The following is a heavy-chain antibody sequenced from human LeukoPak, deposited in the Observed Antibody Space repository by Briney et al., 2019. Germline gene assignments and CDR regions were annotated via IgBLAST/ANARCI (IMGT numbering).Heavy chain of an antibody. D-gene: IGHD6-19*01. J-gene: IGHJ4*01. Sequence: SVKVSCKTSGGTFSKLPINWVRQAPGQGLEWMGRIIPILGLVNYAQKFQDRVTITADKSTSTAYMELTSLKSEDTAVYSCASVGISVAGNFTFDYWGHGNLLTVSS. CDR3: ASVGISVAGNFTFDY. CDR1: GGTFSKLP. V-gene: IGHV1-69*02. CDR2: IIPILGLV.